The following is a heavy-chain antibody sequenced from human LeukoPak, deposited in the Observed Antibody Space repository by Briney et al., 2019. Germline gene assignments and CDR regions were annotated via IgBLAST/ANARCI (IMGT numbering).Heavy chain of an antibody. CDR1: GFGLGSYN. CDR2: ISFNGNNK. CDR3: ARVYGSEIDY. Sequence: PGGSLRLSCAGSGFGLGSYNMYRIRQAPGKGLEGVTLISFNGNNKKYADSVKGRFTVSRDNSRNTVFLQMNSLRPEDTGLYYCARVYGSEIDYWGQGTQVIVSS. V-gene: IGHV3-30*04. D-gene: IGHD3-10*01. J-gene: IGHJ4*02.